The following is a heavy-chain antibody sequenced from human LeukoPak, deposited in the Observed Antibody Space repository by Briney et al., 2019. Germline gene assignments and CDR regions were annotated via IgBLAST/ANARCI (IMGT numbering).Heavy chain of an antibody. CDR1: GYTFTDYA. V-gene: IGHV1-3*04. CDR2: INTGKGNT. D-gene: IGHD2-15*01. J-gene: IGHJ5*02. CDR3: ARDHVVGLAPFDP. Sequence: ASVKVSCKASGYTFTDYAMHWVRQAPGERLEWMGWINTGKGNTKYSQKFQGRVTITMDTSASTAYMELSSLRSEDTAVYYCARDHVVGLAPFDPWGQGTLVTVST.